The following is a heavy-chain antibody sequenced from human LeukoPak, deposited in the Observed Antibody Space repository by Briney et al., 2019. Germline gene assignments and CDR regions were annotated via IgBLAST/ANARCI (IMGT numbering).Heavy chain of an antibody. D-gene: IGHD3-16*01. CDR3: ATLAHDYVWGSPDY. CDR1: GFTFGDYA. J-gene: IGHJ4*02. Sequence: GGSLRLSCTASGFTFGDYAMSWVRQAPGKGLEWVSAISGSGGSTYYADSVKGRFTISRDNSKNTLYLQMNSLRAEDTAVYYCATLAHDYVWGSPDYWGQGTLVTVSS. V-gene: IGHV3-23*01. CDR2: ISGSGGST.